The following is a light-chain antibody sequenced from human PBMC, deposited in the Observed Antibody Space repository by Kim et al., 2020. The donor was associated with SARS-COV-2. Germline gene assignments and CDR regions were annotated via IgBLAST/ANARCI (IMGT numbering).Light chain of an antibody. Sequence: SYELTQPPSVSVSPGKTASITCGGDNLGGKNVCWCQQKPGQSPVLVIFYDSDRPSGIPERFSGSNSGNTATLTINRVEARDEADYFCQAWDVGHSVFGRG. CDR1: NLGGKN. CDR2: YDS. J-gene: IGLJ3*02. CDR3: QAWDVGHSV. V-gene: IGLV3-21*04.